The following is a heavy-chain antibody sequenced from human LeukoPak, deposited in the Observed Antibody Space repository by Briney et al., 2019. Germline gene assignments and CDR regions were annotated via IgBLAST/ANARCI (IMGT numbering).Heavy chain of an antibody. J-gene: IGHJ4*02. CDR3: ALLGYCSSTSCSPDY. CDR1: AYSISSGYY. D-gene: IGHD2-2*01. V-gene: IGHV4-38-2*01. Sequence: PSETLSFTSAVYAYSISSGYYWGWIRQPPGKGLERIGSIYHSGSTYYNPSLKSRVTISVDTSKNQFSLKLSSVTAADTAVYYCALLGYCSSTSCSPDYWGQGTLVTV. CDR2: IYHSGST.